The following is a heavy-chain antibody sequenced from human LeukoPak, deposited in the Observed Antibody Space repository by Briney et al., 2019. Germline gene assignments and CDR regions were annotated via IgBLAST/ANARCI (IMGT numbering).Heavy chain of an antibody. CDR3: VTGGNSGSVY. Sequence: PAGSLTRYGAGYRFTFSCFPLEWDRQAYGQGLEWVGRIRSKAKSYATAYGASVKGKFTISRDDSKNTAYLQMNSLKTEDTAVYYCVTGGNSGSVYWGQGTLVTVSS. CDR1: RFTFSCFP. CDR2: IRSKAKSYAT. D-gene: IGHD4-23*01. V-gene: IGHV3-73*01. J-gene: IGHJ4*02.